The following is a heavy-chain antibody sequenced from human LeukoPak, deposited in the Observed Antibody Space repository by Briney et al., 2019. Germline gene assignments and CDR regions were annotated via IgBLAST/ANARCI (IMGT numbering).Heavy chain of an antibody. Sequence: PGRSLRLSCAASGFTFDDYATHWVRQAPGKGLEWVSGISWNSGSIGYADSVKGRFTISRDNAKNSLYLQMNSLRAEDTALYYCAKDPSPHPLYYFDYWGQGTLVTVSS. CDR3: AKDPSPHPLYYFDY. CDR2: ISWNSGSI. CDR1: GFTFDDYA. J-gene: IGHJ4*02. D-gene: IGHD2-2*01. V-gene: IGHV3-9*01.